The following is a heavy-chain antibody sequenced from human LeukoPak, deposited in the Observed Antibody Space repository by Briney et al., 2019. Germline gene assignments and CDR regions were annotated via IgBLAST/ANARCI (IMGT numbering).Heavy chain of an antibody. Sequence: GESLKISCKGSGYIFTTYWIGWVRQLPGKGLEWMGVFYPGDSDSDTKYSPSFQGQVTISADKSISTAYLQWSSLKASDTAIYYCARRDYYGSGSYWGAFDYWGQGTLVTVSS. J-gene: IGHJ4*02. CDR1: GYIFTTYW. V-gene: IGHV5-51*01. D-gene: IGHD3-10*01. CDR2: FYPGDSDSDT. CDR3: ARRDYYGSGSYWGAFDY.